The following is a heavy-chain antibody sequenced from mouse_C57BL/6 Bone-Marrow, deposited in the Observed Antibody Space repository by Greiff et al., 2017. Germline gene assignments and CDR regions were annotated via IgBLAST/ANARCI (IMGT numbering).Heavy chain of an antibody. CDR2: FHPYNDDT. J-gene: IGHJ2*01. V-gene: IGHV1-47*01. CDR3: ARGGNYGGYYCDY. CDR1: GYTFTTYP. D-gene: IGHD2-1*01. Sequence: QVYVKQSGAELVKPGASVKMSCKASGYTFTTYPIEWMKQNHGKSLEWIGNFHPYNDDTKYNEKFKGKATLTVEKSSSTVYLELRRVTSDDSAVYYCARGGNYGGYYCDYGGQGTTLTVSS.